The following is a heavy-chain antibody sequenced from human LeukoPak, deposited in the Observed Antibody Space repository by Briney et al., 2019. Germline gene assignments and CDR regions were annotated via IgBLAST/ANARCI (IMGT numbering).Heavy chain of an antibody. CDR1: GYTFTTYG. Sequence: GASVKVSCKASGYTFTTYGITWVRQAPGQGLEWMGWISTYNGDTNYAQKLQGRVTMTEDTSTDTAYMELSSLRSEDTAVYYCATLTVTEDYWGQGTLVTVSS. CDR3: ATLTVTEDY. CDR2: ISTYNGDT. D-gene: IGHD4-17*01. V-gene: IGHV1-18*01. J-gene: IGHJ4*02.